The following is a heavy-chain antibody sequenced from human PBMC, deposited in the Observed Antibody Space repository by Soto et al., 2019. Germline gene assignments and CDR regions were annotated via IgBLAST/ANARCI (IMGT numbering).Heavy chain of an antibody. J-gene: IGHJ4*02. CDR1: GYTFNTYG. Sequence: QIQLVQSGAEVKKPGASVKVSCKASGYTFNTYGISWVRQAPGQGLEWMGWINAYNGNTKYAQKFQGRVTMATDTSTSTAYMELRSLTSDDRAVYYCARDREYGGNRGDYWGQGTMVTVSS. D-gene: IGHD2-15*01. CDR2: INAYNGNT. V-gene: IGHV1-18*01. CDR3: ARDREYGGNRGDY.